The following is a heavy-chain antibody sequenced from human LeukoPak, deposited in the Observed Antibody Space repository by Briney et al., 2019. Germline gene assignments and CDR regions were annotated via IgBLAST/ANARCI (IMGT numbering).Heavy chain of an antibody. Sequence: ASVKVSCKASGYTFTGYYMHWVRQAPGQGLEWMGRINPNSGGTNYAQKFQGRATMTRDTSISTAYMELSRLGSDGTAVYYCARATVTSLTNLDYWGQGTLVTVSS. CDR3: ARATVTSLTNLDY. CDR2: INPNSGGT. CDR1: GYTFTGYY. D-gene: IGHD4-17*01. J-gene: IGHJ4*02. V-gene: IGHV1-2*06.